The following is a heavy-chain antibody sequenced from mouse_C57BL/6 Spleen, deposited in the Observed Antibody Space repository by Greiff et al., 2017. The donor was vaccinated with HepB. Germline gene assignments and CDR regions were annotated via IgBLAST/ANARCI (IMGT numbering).Heavy chain of an antibody. CDR1: GYTFTSYW. CDR2: IHPNSGST. V-gene: IGHV1-64*01. J-gene: IGHJ3*01. Sequence: VQLQQPGAELVKPGASVKLSCKASGYTFTSYWMHWVKQRPGQGLEWIGMIHPNSGSTNYNEKFKSKATLTVDKSSSTAYMQLSSLTSEDSAVYYCESEAYGNYGAYWGQGTLVTVSA. D-gene: IGHD2-10*02. CDR3: ESEAYGNYGAY.